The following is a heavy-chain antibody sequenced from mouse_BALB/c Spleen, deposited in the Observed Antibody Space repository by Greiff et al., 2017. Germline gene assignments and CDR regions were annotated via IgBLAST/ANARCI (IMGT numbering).Heavy chain of an antibody. D-gene: IGHD1-1*01. V-gene: IGHV10-1*02. CDR2: IRSKSNNYAT. Sequence: EVQLVESGGGLVQPKGSLKLSCAASGFTFNTYAMNWVRQAPGKGLEWVARIRSKSNNYATYYADSVKDRFTISRDDSQSMLYLQMNNLKTEDTAMYYCVRHPAVSRGYAMDYWGQGTSVTVSS. CDR3: VRHPAVSRGYAMDY. J-gene: IGHJ4*01. CDR1: GFTFNTYA.